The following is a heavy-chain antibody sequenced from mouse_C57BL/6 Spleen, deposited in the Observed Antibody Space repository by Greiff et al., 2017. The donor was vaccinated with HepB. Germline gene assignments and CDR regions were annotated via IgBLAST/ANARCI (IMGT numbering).Heavy chain of an antibody. J-gene: IGHJ2*01. CDR3: ARDGGWLLGY. V-gene: IGHV1-82*01. CDR1: GYAFSSSW. CDR2: IYPGDGDT. Sequence: VQLQQSGPELVKPGASVKISCKASGYAFSSSWMNWVKQRPGKGLEWIGRIYPGDGDTNYNGKFKGKATLTADKSSSTAYMQLSSLTSEDSAVYFCARDGGWLLGYWGQGTTLTVSS. D-gene: IGHD2-3*01.